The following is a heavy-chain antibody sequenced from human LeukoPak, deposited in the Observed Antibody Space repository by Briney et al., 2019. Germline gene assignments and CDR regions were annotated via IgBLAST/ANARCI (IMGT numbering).Heavy chain of an antibody. CDR2: ISCYNGDT. CDR1: GYPFSSHG. J-gene: IGHJ4*02. V-gene: IGHV1-18*01. D-gene: IGHD3-3*01. CDR3: AREGVAFWSGYFDY. Sequence: ASVKVSCKASGYPFSSHGITWVRQAPGQGLEWMGWISCYNGDTHYAQNFQGRVTMTTDKFTSTAYMELKSLRSDDTAIYYCAREGVAFWSGYFDYWGQGTLVTVSS.